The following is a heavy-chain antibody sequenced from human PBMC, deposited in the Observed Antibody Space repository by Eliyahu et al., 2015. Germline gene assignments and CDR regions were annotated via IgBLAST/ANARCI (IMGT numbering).Heavy chain of an antibody. J-gene: IGHJ6*02. CDR3: ARDKVAFLEVNGMXV. CDR2: XNSEGSST. D-gene: IGHD3-3*01. CDR1: GFSFSTYW. Sequence: EVQLVESGGGLVQPGGSLXLSCAASGFSFSTYWXHWVRQAPGTGLVXVSRXNSEGSSTSYADSVKGRFTIFRDNVNNTLYLQMNSLRAEDTAVYYCARDKVAFLEVNGMXVWGQGTTVTVSS. V-gene: IGHV3-74*01.